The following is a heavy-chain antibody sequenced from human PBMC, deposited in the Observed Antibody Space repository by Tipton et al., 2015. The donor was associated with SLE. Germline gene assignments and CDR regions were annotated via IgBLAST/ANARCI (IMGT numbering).Heavy chain of an antibody. D-gene: IGHD2-15*01. CDR3: AKDTRADVFDY. V-gene: IGHV3-11*01. CDR2: ISSSGTII. CDR1: GFTFKSYY. Sequence: GSLRLSCAASGFTFKSYYMSWIRQAPGKGLEWVSYISSSGTIIYYADSVKGRFTVSRDSDSLYLQMNSLGVEDTAVYYCAKDTRADVFDYWGQGTLVAVSS. J-gene: IGHJ4*02.